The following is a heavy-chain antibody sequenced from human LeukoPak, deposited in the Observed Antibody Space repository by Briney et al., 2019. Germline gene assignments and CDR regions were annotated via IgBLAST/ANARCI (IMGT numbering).Heavy chain of an antibody. CDR1: GFNFSNYA. Sequence: GRSLRLSCAASGFNFSNYAMHWVRQVPGKGLEWVAVIWYDGSTKFYANYVKGRFTVSRDNSENTLYLQMNILRPEDTAIYYCARDSGFGELVTYYFDYWGQGTLVTVSS. V-gene: IGHV3-33*01. D-gene: IGHD3-10*01. J-gene: IGHJ4*02. CDR3: ARDSGFGELVTYYFDY. CDR2: IWYDGSTK.